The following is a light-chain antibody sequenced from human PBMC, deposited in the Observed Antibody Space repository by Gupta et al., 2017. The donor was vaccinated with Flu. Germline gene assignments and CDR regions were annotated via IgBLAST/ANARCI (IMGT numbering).Light chain of an antibody. Sequence: QSVLTQPLSVSAAPGPKVTISCSGSSSNIGNTYVSWYQQPPGTAPKLLIYANNKRPSGVPDRFSGSKSGTSATLVFPGLQPGDEADYYCGTWDSSLSAVVFGGGTKLTVL. CDR2: ANN. J-gene: IGLJ2*01. CDR3: GTWDSSLSAVV. V-gene: IGLV1-51*01. CDR1: SSNIGNTY.